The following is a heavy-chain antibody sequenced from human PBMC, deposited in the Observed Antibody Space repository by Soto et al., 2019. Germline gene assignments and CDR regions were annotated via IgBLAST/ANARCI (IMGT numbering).Heavy chain of an antibody. V-gene: IGHV5-51*01. J-gene: IGHJ1*01. Sequence: GESRKISCKGSGYSFTSYWIGWVRQMPGKGLEWMGIIYPGDSDTRYSPSFQGQVTISADKSISTAYLQWSSLKASDTAMYYCAIYSSGWYEYFQHWGQGTLVTVSS. CDR3: AIYSSGWYEYFQH. D-gene: IGHD6-19*01. CDR2: IYPGDSDT. CDR1: GYSFTSYW.